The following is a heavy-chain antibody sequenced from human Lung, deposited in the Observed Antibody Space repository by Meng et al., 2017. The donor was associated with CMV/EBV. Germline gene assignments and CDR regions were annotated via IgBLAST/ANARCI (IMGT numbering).Heavy chain of an antibody. J-gene: IGHJ4*02. CDR2: INHSGST. D-gene: IGHD3-3*01. CDR1: GGSFSGYY. V-gene: IGHV4-34*01. CDR3: ARGRYDFWSGYYRGYFDY. Sequence: LSCAVYGGSFSGYYWSWIRQPPGKGLEWIGEINHSGSTNYNPSLKSRVTISVDTSKNQFSLKLSSVTAADTAVYYCARGRYDFWSGYYRGYFDYXGQGXLVTVSS.